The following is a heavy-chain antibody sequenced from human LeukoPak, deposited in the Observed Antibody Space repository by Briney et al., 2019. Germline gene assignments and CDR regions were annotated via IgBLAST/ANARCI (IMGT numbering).Heavy chain of an antibody. CDR3: ARDGGDYGSGSYYAY. CDR1: GFTFSSYR. V-gene: IGHV3-7*01. J-gene: IGHJ4*02. Sequence: PGGSLRLSCAASGFTFSSYRMSWVRQAPGKGLEWVANIKQDGSEKHYVDSVKGRFTISRDNAKKSLYLQMDSLRAEDTAVYYCARDGGDYGSGSYYAYWGQGTLVTVSS. D-gene: IGHD3-10*01. CDR2: IKQDGSEK.